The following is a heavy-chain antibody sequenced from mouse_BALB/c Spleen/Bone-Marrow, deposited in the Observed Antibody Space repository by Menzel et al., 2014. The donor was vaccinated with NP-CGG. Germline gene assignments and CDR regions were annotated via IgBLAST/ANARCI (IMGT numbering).Heavy chain of an antibody. J-gene: IGHJ3*01. CDR1: GFTFSSYG. D-gene: IGHD2-1*01. V-gene: IGHV5-6-3*01. CDR3: AGGLYYGSYGPGFAY. CDR2: INNNGGST. Sequence: EVQRAESGGGLVQPGGSLKLSCAASGFTFSSYGMSWVRQTPDKRLELVATINNNGGSTYYPDRLKGRFTISRDNAKNTLYLQMRSLKSENTAMYYCAGGLYYGSYGPGFAYWGQGTLVTVSP.